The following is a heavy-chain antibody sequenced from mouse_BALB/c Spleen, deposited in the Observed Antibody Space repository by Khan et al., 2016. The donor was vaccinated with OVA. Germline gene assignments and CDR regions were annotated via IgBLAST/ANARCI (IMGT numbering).Heavy chain of an antibody. D-gene: IGHD4-1*01. Sequence: EVKLVESGGDLVKPGGSLKLSCAASGFTFSSYGMSWVRQTPDKRLEWVATISSGGSYTYYPDSVKGRFTISRDNAKNSLYLQMSSLKSEDTAMYYFASHLTGSFVYWGQGTLVTVSA. J-gene: IGHJ3*01. CDR2: ISSGGSYT. CDR1: GFTFSSYG. CDR3: ASHLTGSFVY. V-gene: IGHV5-6*02.